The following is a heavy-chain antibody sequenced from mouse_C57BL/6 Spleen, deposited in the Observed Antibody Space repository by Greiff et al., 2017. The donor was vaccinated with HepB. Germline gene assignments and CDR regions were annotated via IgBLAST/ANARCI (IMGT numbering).Heavy chain of an antibody. Sequence: DVHLVESGGGLVQPGGSLSLSCAASGFTFTDYYMSWVRQPPGKALEWLGFIRNKANGYTTEYIASVKGRFTISRDNSQSILYLQMNALRAEDSATYYCARSGRGHYYAMDYWGQGTSVTVSS. D-gene: IGHD3-1*01. J-gene: IGHJ4*01. CDR1: GFTFTDYY. CDR3: ARSGRGHYYAMDY. CDR2: IRNKANGYTT. V-gene: IGHV7-3*01.